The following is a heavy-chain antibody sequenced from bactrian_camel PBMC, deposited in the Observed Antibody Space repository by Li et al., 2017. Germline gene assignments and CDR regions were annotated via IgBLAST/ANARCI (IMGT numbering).Heavy chain of an antibody. J-gene: IGHJ4*01. CDR1: GHSRGSNC. Sequence: HVQLVESGGGSVQTGGSLRLSCVVSGHSRGSNCVGWYRLPPGRAPAEREGIAAIRRSGGETWYAGSVGGRFTISRDNAKNTLYLQMDNLKPEDTAMYYCAAGSLRFCNLARHLYHYFGQGTQVTVS. CDR2: IRRSGGET. D-gene: IGHD1*01. V-gene: IGHV3S55*01. CDR3: AAGSLRFCNLARHLYHY.